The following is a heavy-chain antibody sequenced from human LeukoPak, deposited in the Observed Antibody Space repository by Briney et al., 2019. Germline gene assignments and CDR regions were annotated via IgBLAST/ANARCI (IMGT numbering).Heavy chain of an antibody. CDR2: IFYSGGT. Sequence: SETLSLTCIVSGASLSTYYGTWIRQAPGKGLEWIGYIFYSGGTNYNSSLKSRVTLSIDTSKNQFSLELTSVTAADTAVYYCARIGAAGTRYYFDYWGQGTRVSVSS. D-gene: IGHD6-13*01. J-gene: IGHJ4*02. V-gene: IGHV4-59*13. CDR1: GASLSTYY. CDR3: ARIGAAGTRYYFDY.